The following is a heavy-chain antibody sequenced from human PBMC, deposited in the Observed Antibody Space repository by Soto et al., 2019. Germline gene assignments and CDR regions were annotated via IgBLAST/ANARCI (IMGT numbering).Heavy chain of an antibody. V-gene: IGHV3-30*18. D-gene: IGHD1-26*01. CDR1: GFTFSSYG. J-gene: IGHJ4*02. Sequence: QVQLVESGGGVVQPGRSLRLSCAASGFTFSSYGMHWVRQAPGKGLEWVAVISYDGSNKYYADSVKGRFTISRDNSKKVFYMQMRSLRAGDTAVYYCGKDWGNFYSGSFNWVEGTLVTVSS. CDR3: GKDWGNFYSGSFN. CDR2: ISYDGSNK.